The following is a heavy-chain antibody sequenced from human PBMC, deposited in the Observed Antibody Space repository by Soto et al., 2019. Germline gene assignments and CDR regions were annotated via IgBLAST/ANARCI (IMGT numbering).Heavy chain of an antibody. CDR1: GYTFTSYA. J-gene: IGHJ4*02. D-gene: IGHD2-15*01. V-gene: IGHV1-3*01. CDR3: VLADQPYLHDY. CDR2: INAGNGNT. Sequence: ASVKVSCKASGYTFTSYAMHWVRQAPGQRLEWMGWINAGNGNTKYSQKFQGRVTITRDTSASTAYMELSSLRSDDTAVYYCVLADQPYLHDYWGRRSPVLVSS.